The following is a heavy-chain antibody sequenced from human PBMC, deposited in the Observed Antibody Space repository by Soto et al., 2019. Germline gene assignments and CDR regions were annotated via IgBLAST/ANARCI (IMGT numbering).Heavy chain of an antibody. CDR1: ESTFSSSF. J-gene: IGHJ4*02. CDR3: TRGLTTRTYYK. CDR2: INPGGDSA. V-gene: IGHV1-46*01. Sequence: QVQLVQSGADVKKPGTSVKISCTSSESTFSSSFFHWVRQSSGQGFEWMGIINPGGDSATYAQKFRGRLSVTRDTTANTVYLELSRLTTQDTAIYYCTRGLTTRTYYKWGQGTLVTVSS. D-gene: IGHD3-10*01.